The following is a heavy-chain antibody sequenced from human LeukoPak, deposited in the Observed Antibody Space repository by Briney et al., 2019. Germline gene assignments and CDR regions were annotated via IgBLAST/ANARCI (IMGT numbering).Heavy chain of an antibody. CDR2: IYTSGST. Sequence: PSETLSLTCAVYGGSFSSGSYYWSWIRQPAGKGLEWIGRIYTSGSTNYNPSLQSRVTISVDMSKNQFSLKLSSVTTADTAVYYCARDSGKCTSTSCSDYLDYWGQGTLVTVSS. D-gene: IGHD2-2*01. CDR3: ARDSGKCTSTSCSDYLDY. J-gene: IGHJ4*02. V-gene: IGHV4-61*02. CDR1: GGSFSSGSYY.